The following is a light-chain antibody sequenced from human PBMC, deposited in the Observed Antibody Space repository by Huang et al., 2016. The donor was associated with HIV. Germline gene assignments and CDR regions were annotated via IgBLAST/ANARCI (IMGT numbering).Light chain of an antibody. V-gene: IGKV3-20*01. J-gene: IGKJ3*01. Sequence: IVLTQSPATLSLSPGERATLSCRASHSVGGSSLAWYQQKPGQAPRLLIYDASSRAAGVPDRFGGGGSAKDFTITISRLEPEDFAVYYCQQYASSPLTFGPGTKVDIK. CDR3: QQYASSPLT. CDR1: HSVGGSS. CDR2: DAS.